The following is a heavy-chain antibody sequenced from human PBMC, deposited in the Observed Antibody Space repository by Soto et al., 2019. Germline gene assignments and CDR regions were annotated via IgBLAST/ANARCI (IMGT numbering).Heavy chain of an antibody. J-gene: IGHJ4*02. CDR3: ALRSMAVVPEY. Sequence: QVQLQESGPGLVKPSETLSLTCAVSGDSISSYYCMWIRQPPGKGLESIGYLYYGRSANYNPSLTRRVTLSVDTSTNPCSLTLSSMTAADTAVYYCALRSMAVVPEYWGQGTLVTVSS. CDR1: GDSISSYY. CDR2: LYYGRSA. D-gene: IGHD3-22*01. V-gene: IGHV4-59*01.